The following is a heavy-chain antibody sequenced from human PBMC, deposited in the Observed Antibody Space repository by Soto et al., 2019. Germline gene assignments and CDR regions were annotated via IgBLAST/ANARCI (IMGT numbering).Heavy chain of an antibody. D-gene: IGHD3-3*02. V-gene: IGHV3-30*19. J-gene: IGHJ3*02. CDR2: ISNDGSNR. CDR3: ARSLADDAFDI. Sequence: QVQLVESGGGVVQPEGSLKLSCVTSGYTFNTYNMHWVRQAPGKGLEWVALISNDGSNRQYADSVKGRFTISRDNSKNTVYLQMNSLRVEDTAVYFCARSLADDAFDIWGHGTMVTVSS. CDR1: GYTFNTYN.